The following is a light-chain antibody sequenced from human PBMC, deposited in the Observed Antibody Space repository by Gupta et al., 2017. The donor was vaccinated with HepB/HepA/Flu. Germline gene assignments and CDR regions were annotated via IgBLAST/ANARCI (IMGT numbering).Light chain of an antibody. Sequence: SYVLTQPPAVSVAPGKTASITCGGDNIETKSVHWYQQKPGQAPVLVVYGDGDRPSGIPRRFSDSNSGDKATLTISRVEAGDEADYYCQVWDNGRVVFGGGTTLTVL. CDR2: GDG. CDR1: NIETKS. V-gene: IGLV3-21*03. CDR3: QVWDNGRVV. J-gene: IGLJ2*01.